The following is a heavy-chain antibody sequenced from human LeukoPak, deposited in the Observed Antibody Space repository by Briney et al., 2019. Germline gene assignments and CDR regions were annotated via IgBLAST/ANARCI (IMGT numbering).Heavy chain of an antibody. J-gene: IGHJ4*02. Sequence: GGSLTLSCAASGFTFSSYAMSWVRQAPGKGLEWVSAISGSGGSTYYADSVKGRFTISRDNSKNTLYLQMNSLRAEDTAVYYCAKDEGDYGDYVSSFDYWGQGTLVTVSS. CDR3: AKDEGDYGDYVSSFDY. CDR1: GFTFSSYA. D-gene: IGHD4-17*01. V-gene: IGHV3-23*01. CDR2: ISGSGGST.